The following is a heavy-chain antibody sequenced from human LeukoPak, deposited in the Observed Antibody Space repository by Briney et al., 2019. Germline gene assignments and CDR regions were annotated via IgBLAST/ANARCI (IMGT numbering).Heavy chain of an antibody. Sequence: PGGSLRLSCAASGFTFSSYWMHWVRQAPGKGLEWVANIKQDGSEKYYVDSMKGRFTISRDNAKNSLYLQINSLRAEDTAVYYCAGGARGYNWYFDLWGRGTLVTVSS. D-gene: IGHD3-16*01. J-gene: IGHJ2*01. V-gene: IGHV3-7*01. CDR3: AGGARGYNWYFDL. CDR1: GFTFSSYW. CDR2: IKQDGSEK.